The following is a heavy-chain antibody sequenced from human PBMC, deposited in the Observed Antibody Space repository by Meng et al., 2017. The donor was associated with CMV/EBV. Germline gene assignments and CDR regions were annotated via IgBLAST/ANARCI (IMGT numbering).Heavy chain of an antibody. D-gene: IGHD4-17*01. J-gene: IGHJ4*02. Sequence: EVHLLESGGGLVQPGGALRLSCAASGFTFDAYAMTWVRQAPGKGLEWVSAIIGNGDITYYAQSVRGRFTISRDNSRNTLYLQMHSLRAEDTALYYCVKNRNSGDSCPGSQWGQGILVTVSS. CDR1: GFTFDAYA. V-gene: IGHV3-23*01. CDR3: VKNRNSGDSCPGSQ. CDR2: IIGNGDIT.